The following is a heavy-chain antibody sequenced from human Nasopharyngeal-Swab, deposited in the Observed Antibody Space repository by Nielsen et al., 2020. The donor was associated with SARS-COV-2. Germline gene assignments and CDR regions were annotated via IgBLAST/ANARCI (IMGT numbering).Heavy chain of an antibody. V-gene: IGHV1-46*01. J-gene: IGHJ4*02. CDR1: GYTFTSYY. CDR3: ARLYCSGGSCYLRYFEY. D-gene: IGHD2-15*01. Sequence: ASVKVSCKASGYTFTSYYMHWVRQAPGQGLEWMGIINPSGGSTSYAQKFQGRVTMTRDTSTSTVYMELSSLRSEDTAVYYCARLYCSGGSCYLRYFEYWGQGTLVTVSS. CDR2: INPSGGST.